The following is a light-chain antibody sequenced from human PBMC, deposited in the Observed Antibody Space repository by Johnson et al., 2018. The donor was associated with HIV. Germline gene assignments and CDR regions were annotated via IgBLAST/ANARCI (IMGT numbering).Light chain of an antibody. CDR2: EDN. Sequence: QFVLTQPPSVSAAPGQTVNISCSGNVSNIESYFVSWYQQLPGAAPTLLLYEDNTRPSGIPDRFSGSKSGATATLGITGLQTGDEADYYCGIWDASLSPLYVFGTGTTITVL. J-gene: IGLJ1*01. V-gene: IGLV1-51*02. CDR3: GIWDASLSPLYV. CDR1: VSNIESYF.